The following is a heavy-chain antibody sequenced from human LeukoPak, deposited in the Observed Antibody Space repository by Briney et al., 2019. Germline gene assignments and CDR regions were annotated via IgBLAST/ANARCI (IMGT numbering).Heavy chain of an antibody. CDR2: ISPYNGNT. CDR3: ARGPHERSGYPDD. Sequence: ASVKVSCKASGYTFNTYGITWVRQAPGQGLEWMGWISPYNGNTNYAQKFRGRVTLTTDTSTSTAYMELRSLRSDDTAVYYCARGPHERSGYPDDWGQGTLVTVSS. D-gene: IGHD3-22*01. CDR1: GYTFNTYG. V-gene: IGHV1-18*01. J-gene: IGHJ4*02.